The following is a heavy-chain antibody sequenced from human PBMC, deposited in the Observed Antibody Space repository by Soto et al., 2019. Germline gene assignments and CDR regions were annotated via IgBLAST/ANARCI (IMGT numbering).Heavy chain of an antibody. Sequence: GSLRLSCAASGFTFSNYAMSWVRQAPGKGLEWVSGISGSGGSTYFADSVKGRFTISRDNSKNTVYLQMNSLRAEDTAVYYCAKGPHPTRVAATSGYDSWGQGTLVTVSS. V-gene: IGHV3-23*01. CDR1: GFTFSNYA. J-gene: IGHJ4*02. CDR2: ISGSGGST. D-gene: IGHD2-15*01. CDR3: AKGPHPTRVAATSGYDS.